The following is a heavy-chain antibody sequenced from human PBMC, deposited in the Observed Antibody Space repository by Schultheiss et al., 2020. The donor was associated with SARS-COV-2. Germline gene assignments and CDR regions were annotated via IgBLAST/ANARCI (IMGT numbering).Heavy chain of an antibody. CDR3: ANPPQFGSSWYAKDY. Sequence: SETLSLTCAVSGGSISSGGYSWSWIRQPPGKGLEWIGYIYHSGNTNYNPSLKSRVTTSVDTSKNQFSLKLRSVTAADTAVYYCANPPQFGSSWYAKDYWGQGTLVTVSS. J-gene: IGHJ4*02. V-gene: IGHV4-61*08. CDR1: GGSISSGGYS. CDR2: IYHSGNT. D-gene: IGHD6-13*01.